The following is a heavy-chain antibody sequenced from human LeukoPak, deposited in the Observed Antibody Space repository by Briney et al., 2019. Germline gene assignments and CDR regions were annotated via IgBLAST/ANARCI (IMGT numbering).Heavy chain of an antibody. CDR1: GFTFSSYA. CDR2: ISGSGGST. V-gene: IGHV3-23*01. J-gene: IGHJ3*01. CDR3: AKLPHSTYYYDSKRN. D-gene: IGHD3-22*01. Sequence: GGSLRLSCAASGFTFSSYAMSWVRQAPGKGLEWVSAISGSGGSTYYADSVKGRFTISRDNSKNTLYLQMNSLRAEDTAVYYCAKLPHSTYYYDSKRNWGQGTMVTVSS.